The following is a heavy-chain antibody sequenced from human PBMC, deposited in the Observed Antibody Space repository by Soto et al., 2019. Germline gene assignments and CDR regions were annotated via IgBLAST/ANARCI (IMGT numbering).Heavy chain of an antibody. Sequence: SETLSLTCAVYGGSFSGYYWSWIRQPPGKGLEWIGEINHSGSTNYNPSLKSRVTISVDTSKNQFSLKLSSVTAADTAVYYCARVNYYDSSGYYLFDYWGQGTLVTVSS. CDR1: GGSFSGYY. J-gene: IGHJ4*02. CDR2: INHSGST. D-gene: IGHD3-22*01. V-gene: IGHV4-34*01. CDR3: ARVNYYDSSGYYLFDY.